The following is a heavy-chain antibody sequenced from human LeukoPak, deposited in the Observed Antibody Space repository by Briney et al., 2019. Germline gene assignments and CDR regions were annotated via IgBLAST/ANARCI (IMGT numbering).Heavy chain of an antibody. J-gene: IGHJ4*02. CDR3: ARANFLYCSSTTCLFDY. CDR2: INPNSGDT. V-gene: IGHV1-2*02. CDR1: GYTFTDYY. Sequence: ASVKVSCKASGYTFTDYYLHWVRQAPGQGFEWMGWINPNSGDTNYTQKFQGRVTMTRDTSISTAHMEMSRLRSDDTAVYYCARANFLYCSSTTCLFDYWGQGTLVTVSS. D-gene: IGHD2-2*01.